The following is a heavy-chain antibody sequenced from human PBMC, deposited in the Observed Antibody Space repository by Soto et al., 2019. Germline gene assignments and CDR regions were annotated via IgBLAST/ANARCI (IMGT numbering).Heavy chain of an antibody. V-gene: IGHV1-18*01. CDR1: GYTFTSYG. CDR3: ARERDMGYDILTGYYTTHYYGMDV. J-gene: IGHJ6*02. D-gene: IGHD3-9*01. Sequence: ASVKVSCKASGYTFTSYGISWVRQAPGQGLEWMGWISAYNGNTNYAQKLQGRVTMTTDTSTSTAYMELRSLRSDDTAVYYCARERDMGYDILTGYYTTHYYGMDVWGQ. CDR2: ISAYNGNT.